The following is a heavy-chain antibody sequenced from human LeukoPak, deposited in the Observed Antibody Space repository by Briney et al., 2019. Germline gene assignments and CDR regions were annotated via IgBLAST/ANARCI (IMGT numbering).Heavy chain of an antibody. CDR3: ASSNLTYYDSSGYLDF. CDR2: IWYDGSNK. J-gene: IGHJ4*02. V-gene: IGHV3-33*01. Sequence: PGGSLRLSCAASGFTFSSYGMHWVRQAPGKGLEWVAVIWYDGSNKYYADSVKGRFTISRDNSKNTLYLQMNSLRAEDTAVYYCASSNLTYYDSSGYLDFWGRGTLITVSS. CDR1: GFTFSSYG. D-gene: IGHD3-22*01.